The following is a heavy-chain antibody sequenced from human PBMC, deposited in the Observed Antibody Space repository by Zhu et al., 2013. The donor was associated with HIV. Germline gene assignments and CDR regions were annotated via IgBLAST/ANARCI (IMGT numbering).Heavy chain of an antibody. D-gene: IGHD5-18*01. CDR1: GYTFTSYA. CDR3: ACGYSYGYYYYYGMDV. Sequence: QVQLVQSGAEVKKPGASVKVSCKASGYTFTSYAMHWVRQAPGQRLEWMGWINAGNGNTKYSQKFQGRVTITRDTSASTAYMELSSLRSEDTAVYYCACGYSYGYYYYYGMDVWGQGTTVTVSS. J-gene: IGHJ6*02. CDR2: INAGNGNT. V-gene: IGHV1-3*01.